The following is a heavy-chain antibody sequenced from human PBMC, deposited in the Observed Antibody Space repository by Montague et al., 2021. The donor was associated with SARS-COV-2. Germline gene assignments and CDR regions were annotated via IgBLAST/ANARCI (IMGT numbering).Heavy chain of an antibody. CDR2: KHYSGIT. D-gene: IGHD5-24*01. V-gene: IGHV4-39*02. CDR3: VRDGYTHVDY. Sequence: ETLSLTCTVSGDSISSSSYYWGWIRQPPGKGLEWIGNKHYSGITYNNPSLKNRVTMSVDTSKNQFSLKLRSVTAADTAVYYCVRDGYTHVDYWGQGTLVTVSS. CDR1: GDSISSSSYY. J-gene: IGHJ4*02.